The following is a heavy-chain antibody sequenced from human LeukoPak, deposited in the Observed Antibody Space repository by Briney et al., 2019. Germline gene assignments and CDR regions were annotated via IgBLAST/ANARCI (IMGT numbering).Heavy chain of an antibody. V-gene: IGHV3-7*05. Sequence: GGSLRLSCAASGFTFSSYWMSWVRQAPGKGLEWVANIKQDGSEKYYVDSVTGRFTISRDNAKNSLYLQMNSLRAEDTAVYYCARDQRYCSSSSCPWEPFDYWGQGTLVTVSS. J-gene: IGHJ4*02. CDR2: IKQDGSEK. D-gene: IGHD2-2*01. CDR1: GFTFSSYW. CDR3: ARDQRYCSSSSCPWEPFDY.